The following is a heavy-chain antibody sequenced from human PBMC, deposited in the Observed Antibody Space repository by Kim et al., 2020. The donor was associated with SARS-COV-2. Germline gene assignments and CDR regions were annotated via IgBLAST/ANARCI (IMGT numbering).Heavy chain of an antibody. Sequence: FQGKVTITADESTSTAYMELSSLRSEDTAVYYCARVILWFGELLDDAFDIWGQGTMVTVSS. J-gene: IGHJ3*02. CDR3: ARVILWFGELLDDAFDI. V-gene: IGHV1-69*01. D-gene: IGHD3-10*01.